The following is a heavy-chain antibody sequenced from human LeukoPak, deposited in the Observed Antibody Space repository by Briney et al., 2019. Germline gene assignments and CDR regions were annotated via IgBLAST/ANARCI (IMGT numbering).Heavy chain of an antibody. CDR3: ARGMGAPDY. J-gene: IGHJ4*02. Sequence: PGGSLRLSCAASGFSFSNYWMSWVRQAPGKGLEWVANIKQDGSEINYVDSVKGRFTISRDNAMNSLYLQMKSLRAVDTAVYYCARGMGAPDYWGQGTLVTVAS. V-gene: IGHV3-7*04. D-gene: IGHD1-26*01. CDR2: IKQDGSEI. CDR1: GFSFSNYW.